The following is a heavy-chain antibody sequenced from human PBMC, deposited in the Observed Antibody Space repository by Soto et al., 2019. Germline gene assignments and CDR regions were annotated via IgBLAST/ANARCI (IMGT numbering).Heavy chain of an antibody. V-gene: IGHV4-61*01. J-gene: IGHJ4*02. D-gene: IGHD3-16*01. Sequence: PSETLSLTCTVSGVSVSSGSYYWSWIRQPPGKGLEWIGYIYYSGSTNYNPSLKSRVTISVDTSKNQFSLKLSSVTAADTAVYYCAREDRWGDSPFDYWGQGTLVTVSS. CDR1: GVSVSSGSYY. CDR2: IYYSGST. CDR3: AREDRWGDSPFDY.